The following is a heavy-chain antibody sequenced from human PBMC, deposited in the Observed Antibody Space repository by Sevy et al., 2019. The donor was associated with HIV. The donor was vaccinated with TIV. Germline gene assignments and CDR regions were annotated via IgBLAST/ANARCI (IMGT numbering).Heavy chain of an antibody. V-gene: IGHV3-11*01. D-gene: IGHD5-18*01. CDR2: ISSTRGGTT. J-gene: IGHJ4*02. CDR1: GFILSDYY. Sequence: GGSLRLSCTGSGFILSDYYMSWIRQAPGKGLEWISYISSTRGGTTHYADSVKGRFTISRDNAKHSLYLQMNSLRVEDTAVYYCTRESWNTDLDYWGQGTLVTVSS. CDR3: TRESWNTDLDY.